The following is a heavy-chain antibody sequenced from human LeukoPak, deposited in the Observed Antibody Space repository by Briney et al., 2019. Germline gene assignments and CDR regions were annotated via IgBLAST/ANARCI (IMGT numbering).Heavy chain of an antibody. Sequence: PGGSLRLSCAASGFTFSSYSMNWVRQAPGKGLGGVSSISSSSSYIYYADSVKGRFTISRDNAKNSLYLQMNSLRAEDTAVYYCAREGVYGDYDYWGQGTLATVSS. CDR2: ISSSSSYI. V-gene: IGHV3-21*01. CDR3: AREGVYGDYDY. J-gene: IGHJ4*02. D-gene: IGHD4-17*01. CDR1: GFTFSSYS.